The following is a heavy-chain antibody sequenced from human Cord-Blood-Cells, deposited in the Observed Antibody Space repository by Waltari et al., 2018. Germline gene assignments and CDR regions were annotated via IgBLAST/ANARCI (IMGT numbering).Heavy chain of an antibody. D-gene: IGHD1-26*01. V-gene: IGHV4-61*01. CDR2: IYYSGST. CDR1: GGSVSSGSYY. J-gene: IGHJ2*01. CDR3: ARDSGNWYFDL. Sequence: QVQLQESGPGLVKPSETLSLTCTVSGGSVSSGSYYWSWIRQPPGKGLEWIGYIYYSGSTNYNPSLKRRFTISVDTSKNQFSLKLSSVTAADTAVYYCARDSGNWYFDLWGRGTLVTVSS.